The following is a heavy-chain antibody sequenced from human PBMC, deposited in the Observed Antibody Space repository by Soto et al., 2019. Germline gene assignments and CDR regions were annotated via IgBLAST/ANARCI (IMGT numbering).Heavy chain of an antibody. V-gene: IGHV1-69*13. J-gene: IGHJ1*01. Sequence: SVKVSCKASGGTFSSFGISWVRQAPGRGLEWMGGIIPVFGRPNYAQRFRGRLTITADESTNTSYMELIDLTSEDTAVYYCAREASGYEFWGQGTQVTVSS. CDR1: GGTFSSFG. CDR2: IIPVFGRP. D-gene: IGHD5-12*01. CDR3: AREASGYEF.